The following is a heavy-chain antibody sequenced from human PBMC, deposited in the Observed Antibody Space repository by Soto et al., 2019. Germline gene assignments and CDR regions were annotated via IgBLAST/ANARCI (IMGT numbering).Heavy chain of an antibody. J-gene: IGHJ6*02. D-gene: IGHD3-16*01. CDR3: AKAGGDDDPYYYYGMDV. V-gene: IGHV3-48*01. CDR1: GFTFSIYN. Sequence: PGGSLRLSCAASGFTFSIYNMNWVRQAPGKGLEWVSYISSSSSIIYYADSVKGRFTISRDNSKNTLYLQMNSLRAEDTAVYYCAKAGGDDDPYYYYGMDVWGQGTTVTVSS. CDR2: ISSSSSII.